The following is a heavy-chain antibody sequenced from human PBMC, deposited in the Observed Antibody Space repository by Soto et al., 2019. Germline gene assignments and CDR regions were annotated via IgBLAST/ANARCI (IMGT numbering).Heavy chain of an antibody. V-gene: IGHV3-74*01. J-gene: IGHJ4*02. CDR3: ARDQGSVVSDY. Sequence: EVQLVESGGGLVQPGGSLRLSCAASGFTISSYWMHWVRQAPGKGLVWVSRINSDGSSTNYADSVKGRFTNSRDNAKNSLYLQMNSLRVEVTAVYYCARDQGSVVSDYWGQGTLVTVSS. CDR1: GFTISSYW. CDR2: INSDGSST.